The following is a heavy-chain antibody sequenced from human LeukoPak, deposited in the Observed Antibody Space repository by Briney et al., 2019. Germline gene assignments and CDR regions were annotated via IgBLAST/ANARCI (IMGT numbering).Heavy chain of an antibody. V-gene: IGHV3-74*01. CDR3: ANEAAAAPDWYFDL. CDR2: IKNDGRTT. J-gene: IGHJ2*01. D-gene: IGHD6-25*01. CDR1: GFSCNTFR. Sequence: GGSLRLSGGGSGFSCNTFRMHWVRQAPGKGLVWISRIKNDGRTTDYADSVKGRFTISRDNAKNTVYLQMNSPRAEDTAVYYCANEAAAAPDWYFDLWGRGTLVTVSS.